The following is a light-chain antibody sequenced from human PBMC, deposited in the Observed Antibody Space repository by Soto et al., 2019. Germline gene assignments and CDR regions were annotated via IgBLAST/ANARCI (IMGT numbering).Light chain of an antibody. Sequence: EIVMTQSPATLSVSPGERATLSCRASQNIDNKLVWYQQKPGQVPRLLIYDASTRATGIPARFSGSGSGTEFTLTISSLQSEDFAFYYCQQFHYWWTFGQRTKVEIK. CDR2: DAS. V-gene: IGKV3-15*01. CDR1: QNIDNK. J-gene: IGKJ1*01. CDR3: QQFHYWWT.